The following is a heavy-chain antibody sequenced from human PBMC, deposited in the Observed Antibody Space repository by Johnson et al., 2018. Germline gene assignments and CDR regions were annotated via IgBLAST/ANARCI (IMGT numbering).Heavy chain of an antibody. V-gene: IGHV3-30*03. CDR3: ARANWNDETNYCYYVDV. CDR2: ISYDGSKK. D-gene: IGHD1-20*01. J-gene: IGHJ6*03. CDR1: GFTFSSYN. Sequence: VQLVESGGGLVQPGWSLRLSCAASGFTFSSYNMNWVRQAPGKGLEWVAVISYDGSKKYYADSVKGRFTISRDNSKNTLYLQMNSLRAEDSALYYCARANWNDETNYCYYVDVWGKGTTVTVSS.